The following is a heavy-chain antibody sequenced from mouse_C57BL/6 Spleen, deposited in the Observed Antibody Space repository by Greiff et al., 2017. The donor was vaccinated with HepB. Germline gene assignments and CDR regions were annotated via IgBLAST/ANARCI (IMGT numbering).Heavy chain of an antibody. CDR3: VRDNYGSSTIPYFDY. V-gene: IGHV10-3*01. D-gene: IGHD1-1*01. J-gene: IGHJ2*01. Sequence: VQLVESGGGLVQPKGSLKLSCAASGFTFNTYAMHWVRQAPGKGLEWVARIRSKSSNYATYYADSVKDRFTISRDDSQSMLYLQMNNLKTEDTAMYYCVRDNYGSSTIPYFDYWGQGTTLTVSS. CDR2: IRSKSSNYAT. CDR1: GFTFNTYA.